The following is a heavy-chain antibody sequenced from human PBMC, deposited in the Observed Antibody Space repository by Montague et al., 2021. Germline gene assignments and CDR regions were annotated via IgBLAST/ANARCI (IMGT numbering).Heavy chain of an antibody. CDR2: TYYRSTWYT. D-gene: IGHD3-10*01. V-gene: IGHV6-1*01. J-gene: IGHJ4*02. CDR3: AREGVGGSLFSFDY. Sequence: CAISGDSVSNNNAAWNWIRESPSRGLEWLGRTYYRSTWYTDYAVSVKGRIAISPDTSKNQFSLQLNSVTPEDTAVYYCAREGVGGSLFSFDYWGQGTLVTVSS. CDR1: GDSVSNNNAA.